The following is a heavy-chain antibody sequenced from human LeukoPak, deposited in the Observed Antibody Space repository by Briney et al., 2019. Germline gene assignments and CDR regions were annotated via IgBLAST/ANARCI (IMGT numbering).Heavy chain of an antibody. V-gene: IGHV3-7*03. CDR1: GFTVSGYW. Sequence: GGSLRLSCAASGFTVSGYWMGWVRQAPEKELEWVASVKQDGSAKFYVDSVKGRFTISRDNAENSLYLQMNSLRAEDTAVYYCARRKYGDYCFDYWGQGTLVTVSS. D-gene: IGHD4-17*01. CDR2: VKQDGSAK. CDR3: ARRKYGDYCFDY. J-gene: IGHJ4*02.